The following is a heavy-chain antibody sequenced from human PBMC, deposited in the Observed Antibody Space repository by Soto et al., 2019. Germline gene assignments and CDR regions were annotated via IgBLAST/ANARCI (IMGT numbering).Heavy chain of an antibody. J-gene: IGHJ3*02. CDR2: IYYSGST. CDR1: GGSISSGDYY. Sequence: QVQLQESGPGLVKPSQTLSLTCTVSGGSISSGDYYWSWIRQPPGKGLEWIGYIYYSGSTYYNPSLKSRVTISVDTSKNQFSLKLSSVTAADTAVYYCARVIQLPPASGYDAFDIWGQGTMVTVSS. V-gene: IGHV4-30-4*01. CDR3: ARVIQLPPASGYDAFDI. D-gene: IGHD5-18*01.